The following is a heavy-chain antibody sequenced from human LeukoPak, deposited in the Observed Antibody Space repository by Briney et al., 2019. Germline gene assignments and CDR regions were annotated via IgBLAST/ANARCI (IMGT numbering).Heavy chain of an antibody. V-gene: IGHV3-23*01. D-gene: IGHD1-14*01. CDR2: ISSGGTT. CDR3: AKDRASGNYFDY. Sequence: GGSLRLYCAASGFTLSSYAMSWVRQALGQGLEWVSAISSGGTTYYAASVKGRFTISRDNSKNTLYLQLNSLRAEDTAIYYCAKDRASGNYFDYWGQGTLVTVSS. CDR1: GFTLSSYA. J-gene: IGHJ4*02.